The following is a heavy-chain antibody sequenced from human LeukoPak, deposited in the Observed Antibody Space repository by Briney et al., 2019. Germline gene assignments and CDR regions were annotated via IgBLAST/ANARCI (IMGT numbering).Heavy chain of an antibody. J-gene: IGHJ6*02. CDR2: ISGSGAST. CDR1: GFTFSSYA. Sequence: GGSLRLSCAASGFTFSSYAMNWVRQAPGKGLEWVSVISGSGASTSYADSVKGRFTISRDNSKNTLYLQMNSLRAEDTAVYYCAKGFSSSWVYGMDVWGQGTTVTVSS. CDR3: AKGFSSSWVYGMDV. V-gene: IGHV3-23*01. D-gene: IGHD6-13*01.